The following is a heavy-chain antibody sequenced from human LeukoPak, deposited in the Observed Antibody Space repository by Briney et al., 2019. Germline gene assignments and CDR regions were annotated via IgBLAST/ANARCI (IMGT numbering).Heavy chain of an antibody. D-gene: IGHD5-12*01. J-gene: IGHJ4*02. Sequence: GPSVKVSCKASGYTFTRYGLSWVRQAPGQGLEWMGWISGYSGKTNYAQKLQDRVTMTTDTSTSTAYMELRSLRSDDTAVYYCARGYSGYAPHDYWGQGTLVTVSS. CDR2: ISGYSGKT. V-gene: IGHV1-18*01. CDR1: GYTFTRYG. CDR3: ARGYSGYAPHDY.